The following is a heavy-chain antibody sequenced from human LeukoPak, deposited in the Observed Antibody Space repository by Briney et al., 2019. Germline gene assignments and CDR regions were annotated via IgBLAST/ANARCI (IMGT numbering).Heavy chain of an antibody. V-gene: IGHV4-34*01. J-gene: IGHJ4*02. CDR1: GGSFSGYY. CDR2: INHSGST. Sequence: KPSETLSLTCAVYGGSFSGYYWSWIRQPPGKGLEWIGEINHSGSTNYNPSLKSRVTISVDTSKNQFSLKLSSVTAADTAVYYCARAASSARWLQLGYWGQGTLVTVSS. D-gene: IGHD5-24*01. CDR3: ARAASSARWLQLGY.